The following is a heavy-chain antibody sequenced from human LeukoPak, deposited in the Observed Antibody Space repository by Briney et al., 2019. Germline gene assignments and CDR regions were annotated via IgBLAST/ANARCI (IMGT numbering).Heavy chain of an antibody. J-gene: IGHJ4*02. CDR2: ILSGGGST. Sequence: GGSLRLSCAGSGFNFGGYSMSWVRQAPGKGLEWVSGILSGGGSTYYADSVKGRFTISRDNSRNTLSLQMNSLRVDDTAVYYCARGFRSVTTWGYFDYWGQGALVTVSS. D-gene: IGHD4-17*01. CDR3: ARGFRSVTTWGYFDY. V-gene: IGHV3-23*01. CDR1: GFNFGGYS.